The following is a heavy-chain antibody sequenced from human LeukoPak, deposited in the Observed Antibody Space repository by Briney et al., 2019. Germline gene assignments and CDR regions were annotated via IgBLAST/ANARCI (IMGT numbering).Heavy chain of an antibody. D-gene: IGHD3-22*01. Sequence: GGSLRLSCAASGFTFSSYSMNWVRQAPGKGLEWVSSISSSSYIYYADSVKGRFTISRDNAKNSLYLQMNSLRAEDTALYYCAKETYYYDSSGYYYRNWYFDLWGRGTLVTVSS. V-gene: IGHV3-21*04. CDR2: ISSSSYI. CDR1: GFTFSSYS. J-gene: IGHJ2*01. CDR3: AKETYYYDSSGYYYRNWYFDL.